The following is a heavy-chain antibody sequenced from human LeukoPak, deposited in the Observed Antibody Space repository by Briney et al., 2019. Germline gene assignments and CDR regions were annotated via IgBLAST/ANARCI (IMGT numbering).Heavy chain of an antibody. CDR1: GFTFRSHW. Sequence: PGGSLRLSCAASGFTFRSHWMSWVRQAPGKGLEWVANINQDGSETHYVDSAKGRFTISRDNAWNSLYLQMNSLRAEDTAMYYCARDHVAPGIYFDYWGQGTLVTVSS. D-gene: IGHD6-13*01. CDR3: ARDHVAPGIYFDY. V-gene: IGHV3-7*01. CDR2: INQDGSET. J-gene: IGHJ4*02.